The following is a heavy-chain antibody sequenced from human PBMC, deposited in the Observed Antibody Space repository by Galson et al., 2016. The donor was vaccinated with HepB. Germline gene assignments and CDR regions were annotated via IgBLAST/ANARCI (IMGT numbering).Heavy chain of an antibody. CDR2: IKEDGSEK. D-gene: IGHD5-18*01. V-gene: IGHV3-7*01. J-gene: IGHJ4*02. CDR1: GFTFSNYW. Sequence: SLRLSCAASGFTFSNYWMSWVRQAPGKGLEWVANIKEDGSEKYYVDSVKGRFTISRDNAKNSLYLQMNSLRAEDTAVYYCCVDTAMDYVFDYWGQGTLVTVSS. CDR3: CVDTAMDYVFDY.